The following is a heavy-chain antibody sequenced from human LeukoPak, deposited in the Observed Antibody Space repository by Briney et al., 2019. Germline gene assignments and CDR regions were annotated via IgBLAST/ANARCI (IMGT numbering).Heavy chain of an antibody. J-gene: IGHJ4*02. CDR1: GDSISSNYW. CDR3: AREGSGTGDY. CDR2: INHSGST. D-gene: IGHD3-10*01. V-gene: IGHV4-4*02. Sequence: PSETLSLTCAVSGDSISSNYWWTWVRQPPGKGLEWIGEINHSGSTNYNPSLKSRVTISVDTSKNQFSLKLSSVTAVDTAVYYCAREGSGTGDYWGLGTLVTVSS.